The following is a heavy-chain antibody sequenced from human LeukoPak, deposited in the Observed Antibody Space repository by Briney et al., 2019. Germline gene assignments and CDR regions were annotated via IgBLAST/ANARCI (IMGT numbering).Heavy chain of an antibody. D-gene: IGHD3-22*01. Sequence: SETLSLTCTVSGGSISSHYWSWVRQPPGKGLEWIGYIYYSGSTNYNPSLKSRGTISVDTSKNQFSLKLTSVTAADTAVYYCSRHKSPQYHYDATTPVGDVWGQGTTVTVSS. CDR1: GGSISSHY. V-gene: IGHV4-59*08. J-gene: IGHJ6*02. CDR3: SRHKSPQYHYDATTPVGDV. CDR2: IYYSGST.